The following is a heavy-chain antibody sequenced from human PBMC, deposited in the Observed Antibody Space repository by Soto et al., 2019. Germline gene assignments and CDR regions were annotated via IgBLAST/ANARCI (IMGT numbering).Heavy chain of an antibody. J-gene: IGHJ4*02. V-gene: IGHV3-21*06. Sequence: PGGPLRLYCSTSXFTVSSYSMKWARQAPGKGLEWVSSIDSSGAYIYYADSVSGRFTISRDSARNSVYLQMNSLRAEDTALYFCAISRGSYNAFDSWGKETIVTVSS. CDR3: AISRGSYNAFDS. CDR1: XFTVSSYS. D-gene: IGHD1-1*01. CDR2: IDSSGAYI.